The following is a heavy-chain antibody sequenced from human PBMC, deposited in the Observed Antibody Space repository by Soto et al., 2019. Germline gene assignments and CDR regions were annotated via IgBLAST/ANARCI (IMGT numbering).Heavy chain of an antibody. CDR3: AKDPGIDYGDIVGAFDI. CDR2: ISGSGGST. V-gene: IGHV3-23*01. J-gene: IGHJ3*02. CDR1: GFTFSSYA. D-gene: IGHD4-17*01. Sequence: GSLRLSCAASGFTFSSYAMSWVRQAPGKGLEWVSAISGSGGSTYYADSVKGRFTISRDNSKNTLYLQMNSLRAEDTAVYYCAKDPGIDYGDIVGAFDIWGQGTMVTVSS.